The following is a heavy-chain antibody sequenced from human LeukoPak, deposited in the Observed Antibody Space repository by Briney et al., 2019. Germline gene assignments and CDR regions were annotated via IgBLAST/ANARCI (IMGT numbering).Heavy chain of an antibody. CDR2: INHSGST. D-gene: IGHD3-10*01. J-gene: IGHJ6*02. CDR1: GGSFSGYY. CDR3: ALLWFGEGYYYYGMDV. V-gene: IGHV4-34*01. Sequence: SETLSLTCAVYGGSFSGYYWSWIRQPPGKGLEWIGEINHSGSTNYNPSLKSRVTISVDTSKNQFSLKLSSVTAADTAVYYCALLWFGEGYYYYGMDVWGQGTAVTASS.